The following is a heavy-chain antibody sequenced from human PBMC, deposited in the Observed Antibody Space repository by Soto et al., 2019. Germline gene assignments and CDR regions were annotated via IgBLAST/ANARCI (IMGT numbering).Heavy chain of an antibody. CDR3: ARDRESDYDLWSGYFGAFDI. V-gene: IGHV1-69*08. D-gene: IGHD3-3*01. CDR2: IIPILGIA. CDR1: GGTFSSYT. Sequence: QVQLVQSGAEVKKPGSSVKVSCKASGGTFSSYTISWVRQAPGQGLEWMGRIIPILGIANYAQKFQGRVTITADKSTSTAYMERSSLRSEDTAVYYCARDRESDYDLWSGYFGAFDIWGQGTMVTVSS. J-gene: IGHJ3*02.